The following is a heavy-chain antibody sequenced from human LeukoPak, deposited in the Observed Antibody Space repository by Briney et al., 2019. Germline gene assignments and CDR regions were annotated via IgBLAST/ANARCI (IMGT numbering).Heavy chain of an antibody. CDR1: GYTFTGYF. Sequence: GASVKVSCKASGYTFTGYFIHWVRQAPRQGLELMGWINPNSGVTNYAQPFQGRVTMTRDKSISTAYMELSRLRSDDTAVYYCAGVAYFYDSSGYYHGGDFDYWGQGTLVTVSS. CDR2: INPNSGVT. V-gene: IGHV1-2*02. J-gene: IGHJ4*02. CDR3: AGVAYFYDSSGYYHGGDFDY. D-gene: IGHD3-22*01.